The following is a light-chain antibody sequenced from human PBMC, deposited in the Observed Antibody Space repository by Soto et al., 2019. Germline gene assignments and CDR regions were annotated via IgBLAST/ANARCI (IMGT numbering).Light chain of an antibody. V-gene: IGLV2-23*01. CDR2: EGN. Sequence: QSALTQPASVSGSPGQSITISCTGTSSDVGSYNLVSWYQQHPDKAPKLMISEGNKRPSGVSNRFSGSKSGNTASLTISGLQADDEADYYCCSYAGSNTYVFGTGTKLTVL. J-gene: IGLJ1*01. CDR3: CSYAGSNTYV. CDR1: SSDVGSYNL.